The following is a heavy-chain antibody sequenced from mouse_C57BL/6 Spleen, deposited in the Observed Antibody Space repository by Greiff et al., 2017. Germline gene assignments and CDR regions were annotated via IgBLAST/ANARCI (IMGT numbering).Heavy chain of an antibody. Sequence: VQLQQSGPGLVQPSQSLSITCTVSGFSLTSYGVHWVRQSPGKGLEWLGVIWSGGSTDYNAAFISRLSISKDNSKSQVFFKMNRLQADDTAIYYCARKELGRVAWFAYWGQGTLVTVSA. CDR1: GFSLTSYG. J-gene: IGHJ3*01. CDR2: IWSGGST. CDR3: ARKELGRVAWFAY. D-gene: IGHD4-1*01. V-gene: IGHV2-2*01.